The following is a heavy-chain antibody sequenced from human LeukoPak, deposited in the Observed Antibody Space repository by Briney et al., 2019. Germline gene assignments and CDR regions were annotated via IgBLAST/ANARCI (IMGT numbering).Heavy chain of an antibody. D-gene: IGHD3-9*01. CDR2: LGDNDGRT. CDR3: AKNGKDNYDMFFDF. J-gene: IGHJ4*02. V-gene: IGHV3-23*01. Sequence: PGGSLRLSCAASGFTFSNYAMNWVRQAPGKGLEWVSALGDNDGRTFYADSVKGRFTISRDNSKNTLYLQMNSLRAEDTAIYYCAKNGKDNYDMFFDFWGQGTLVTDSS. CDR1: GFTFSNYA.